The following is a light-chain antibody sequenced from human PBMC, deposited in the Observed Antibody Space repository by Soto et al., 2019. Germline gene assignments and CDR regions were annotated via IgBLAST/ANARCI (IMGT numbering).Light chain of an antibody. CDR1: QSVANNY. Sequence: EIVLTQSPATLSLSPGQRVTLSCRASQSVANNYLAWCRQKPGLAPRLLIYGASSRATGIPDRFSGSGSGTDFTLTISRLEPEDFAVYYCQQYGSSPGTFGQGTKVDIK. CDR3: QQYGSSPGT. V-gene: IGKV3-20*01. CDR2: GAS. J-gene: IGKJ1*01.